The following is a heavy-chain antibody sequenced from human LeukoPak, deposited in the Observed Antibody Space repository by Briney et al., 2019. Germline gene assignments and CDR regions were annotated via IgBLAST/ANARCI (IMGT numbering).Heavy chain of an antibody. Sequence: ASVKVSCKASGYTFTDYYTHWVRQAPGQGLEWMGCINPNTGGTNYAQRFQGRVTMTRDTSISTAYMELSRLRSDDTAVYYCARPTATVTTSLKFWGQGNLVTVSS. J-gene: IGHJ4*02. CDR1: GYTFTDYY. CDR2: INPNTGGT. D-gene: IGHD4-17*01. CDR3: ARPTATVTTSLKF. V-gene: IGHV1-2*02.